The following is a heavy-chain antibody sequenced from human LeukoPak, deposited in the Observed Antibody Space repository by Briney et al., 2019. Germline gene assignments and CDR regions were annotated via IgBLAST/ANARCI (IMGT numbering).Heavy chain of an antibody. J-gene: IGHJ6*03. CDR1: GYTFTGYY. D-gene: IGHD3-22*01. Sequence: ASVKVSCKASGYTFTGYYMHWVRQAPGQGLEWMGWINPNSGGTNYAQKFQGRVTMTRDTSISTAYMELSRLRSDDTAVYYCARGSYYYDSSGPEKRRGGYYYYMDVWGKGTTVTVSS. CDR2: INPNSGGT. CDR3: ARGSYYYDSSGPEKRRGGYYYYMDV. V-gene: IGHV1-2*02.